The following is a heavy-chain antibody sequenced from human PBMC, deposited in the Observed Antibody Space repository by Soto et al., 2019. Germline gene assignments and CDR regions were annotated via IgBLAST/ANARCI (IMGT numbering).Heavy chain of an antibody. CDR3: AIDRVVPGPNY. D-gene: IGHD2-2*01. Sequence: ASVKVSCKTSGYTFTSYGISWVRQAPGQGLEWMGWITAYGGNSNYAQKFQGRLTMTTDTPTSTAYMGLRSLRYDDTAVYYCAIDRVVPGPNYWGQGTLVTVSS. CDR2: ITAYGGNS. V-gene: IGHV1-18*01. J-gene: IGHJ4*02. CDR1: GYTFTSYG.